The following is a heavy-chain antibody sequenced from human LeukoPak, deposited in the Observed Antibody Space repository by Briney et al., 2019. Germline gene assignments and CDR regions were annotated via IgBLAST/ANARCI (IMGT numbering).Heavy chain of an antibody. V-gene: IGHV3-30*03. CDR2: MSNDGTNK. CDR1: GFTFSSYS. CDR3: ARAWRVAARLFDY. Sequence: GGSLRLSCAASGFTFSSYSMHWVRQAPGKGLEWVAVMSNDGTNKYYADSVKGRFTISRDSSKNTLYLQMNSLRAEDTAVYYCARAWRVAARLFDYWGQGTLVTVSS. J-gene: IGHJ4*02. D-gene: IGHD6-6*01.